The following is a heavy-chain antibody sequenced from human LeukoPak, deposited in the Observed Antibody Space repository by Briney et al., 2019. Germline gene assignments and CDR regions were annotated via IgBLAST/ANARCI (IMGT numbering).Heavy chain of an antibody. D-gene: IGHD3-10*01. Sequence: PGRSLRLSCAASGFTFSSYAMHWVRQAPGKGLEWVAVISYDGSNKYYADSVKGRFTISRDNSKNTLYLQMNSLRAEDTAVYYCAGPLWSVGCWGQETLVTVFS. J-gene: IGHJ4*02. CDR3: AGPLWSVGC. CDR2: ISYDGSNK. CDR1: GFTFSSYA. V-gene: IGHV3-30-3*01.